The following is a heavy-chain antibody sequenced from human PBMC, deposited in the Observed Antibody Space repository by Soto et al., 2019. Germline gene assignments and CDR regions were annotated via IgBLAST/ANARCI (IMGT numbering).Heavy chain of an antibody. J-gene: IGHJ4*02. Sequence: SVKVSCKASGFTFTSSAVQWVRQARGQRLEWIGWIVVGSGNTNYAQKFQERVTITRDMSTSTAYMELSSLRSEDTTVYYCAADTCSGGSCYLDYWGQGTLVTVSS. CDR1: GFTFTSSA. V-gene: IGHV1-58*01. CDR3: AADTCSGGSCYLDY. CDR2: IVVGSGNT. D-gene: IGHD2-15*01.